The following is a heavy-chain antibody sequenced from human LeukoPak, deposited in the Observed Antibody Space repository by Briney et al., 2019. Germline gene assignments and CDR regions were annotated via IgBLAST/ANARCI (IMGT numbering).Heavy chain of an antibody. D-gene: IGHD3-10*01. CDR2: ISAYNGNT. Sequence: ASVKVSCTASGYTFINYGINWVRQAPGQGLEWMGWISAYNGNTNYAQSLQGRVTMTTDTSTSTVYMEMRSLTSDDTAVYYCARDLDQYNGRFGGFGHDFWGQGTLVTVSS. J-gene: IGHJ4*02. V-gene: IGHV1-18*01. CDR3: ARDLDQYNGRFGGFGHDF. CDR1: GYTFINYG.